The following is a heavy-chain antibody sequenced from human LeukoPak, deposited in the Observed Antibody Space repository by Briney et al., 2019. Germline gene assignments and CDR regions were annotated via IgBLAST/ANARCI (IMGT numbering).Heavy chain of an antibody. J-gene: IGHJ5*02. D-gene: IGHD3-9*01. Sequence: PGGSLRLSCAASGFTFSSYEMNWVRQAPGKGLEWVSYISSSGSTIYYADSVKGRFTISRDNAKNPLYLQMNSLRAEDTAVYYCARDPPYYDILTGYQNWFDPWGQGTLVTVSS. CDR1: GFTFSSYE. V-gene: IGHV3-48*03. CDR2: ISSSGSTI. CDR3: ARDPPYYDILTGYQNWFDP.